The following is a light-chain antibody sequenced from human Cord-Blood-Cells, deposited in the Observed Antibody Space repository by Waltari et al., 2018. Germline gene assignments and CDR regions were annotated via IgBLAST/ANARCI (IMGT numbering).Light chain of an antibody. V-gene: IGLV2-14*01. CDR1: NSDVGGSNY. J-gene: IGLJ3*02. Sequence: QPTLTHAAFVSGSPGQSNTISCTGTNSDVGGSNYVSWYQQHPGKAPKLMIYYVSKRPSGVSNRFSGSKSGNTASLTISGLQAEDEADYYCSSYTSSSTLVFGGGTKLTVL. CDR2: YVS. CDR3: SSYTSSSTLV.